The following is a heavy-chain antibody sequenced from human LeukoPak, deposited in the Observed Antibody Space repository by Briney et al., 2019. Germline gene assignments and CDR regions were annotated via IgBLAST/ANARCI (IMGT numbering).Heavy chain of an antibody. V-gene: IGHV4-34*01. J-gene: IGHJ6*03. CDR1: GGSFSVYY. CDR2: INHSGST. D-gene: IGHD2-15*01. Sequence: ETLYLTCAVYGGSFSVYYWSWIRQPPGKGLEWIGEINHSGSTNYNPSLKSRVTISVDTSKNQFSLKLSSVTAADTAVYYCARGVVVVGYYYYYMDVWGKGTTVTVSS. CDR3: ARGVVVVGYYYYYMDV.